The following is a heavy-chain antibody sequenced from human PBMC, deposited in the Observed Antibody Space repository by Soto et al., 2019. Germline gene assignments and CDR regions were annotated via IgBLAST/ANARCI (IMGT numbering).Heavy chain of an antibody. V-gene: IGHV1-69*01. D-gene: IGHD1-26*01. CDR2: IIPIFVTA. J-gene: IGHJ4*02. CDR3: ARDGGRHSGGIDY. CDR1: GGTFSSYS. Sequence: QVQLVQSGAEVKKPGSSVKVSCKASGGTFSSYSINWVRQAPGQGLEWMGEIIPIFVTANYAQKFQGRVTITADESTSTAYMELSSLRSDDTAVYYCARDGGRHSGGIDYWGQGILVTVSS.